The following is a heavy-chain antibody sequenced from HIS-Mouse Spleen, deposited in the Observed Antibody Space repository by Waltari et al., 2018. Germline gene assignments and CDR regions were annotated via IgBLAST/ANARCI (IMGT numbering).Heavy chain of an antibody. Sequence: QVQLVESGGGVVQPGRSLRLPCAASGFTFSSYGMHWVRQAPGKGLEWVAVISYDGSNKYYADSVKGRFTISRDNSKNTLYLQMNSLRAEDTAVYYCAKLAGEGAFDIWGQGTMVTVSS. CDR2: ISYDGSNK. CDR1: GFTFSSYG. V-gene: IGHV3-30*18. D-gene: IGHD6-19*01. J-gene: IGHJ3*02. CDR3: AKLAGEGAFDI.